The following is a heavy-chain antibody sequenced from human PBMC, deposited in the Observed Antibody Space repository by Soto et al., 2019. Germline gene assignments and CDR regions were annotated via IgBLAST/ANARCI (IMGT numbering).Heavy chain of an antibody. CDR3: ARDLWGYCGTDCYPLDV. Sequence: SETLSLTCTVSPGSISSYYWSWIRQPPGKGLEWIGYIYNSGSTNYNPSLRSRVTMSVDTYNNQFSLKLTSVTAADTAVYYCARDLWGYCGTDCYPLDVWGQGTTVTVSS. V-gene: IGHV4-59*01. CDR1: PGSISSYY. D-gene: IGHD2-21*02. J-gene: IGHJ6*02. CDR2: IYNSGST.